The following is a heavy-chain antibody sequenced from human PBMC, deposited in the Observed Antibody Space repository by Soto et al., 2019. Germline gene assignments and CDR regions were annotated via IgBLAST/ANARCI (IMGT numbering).Heavy chain of an antibody. CDR2: ISAYNGNT. J-gene: IGHJ6*02. D-gene: IGHD4-17*01. Sequence: QVQLVQSGAEVKKPGASVKVSCKASGYTFTSYGISWVRQAPGQGLEWMGWISAYNGNTNYAQKLQGRVTVTTDTSTSTAYMELRSLRSDDTAVYYCARDIRYGRDYGDRHGMDVWGQGTTVTVSS. CDR1: GYTFTSYG. V-gene: IGHV1-18*01. CDR3: ARDIRYGRDYGDRHGMDV.